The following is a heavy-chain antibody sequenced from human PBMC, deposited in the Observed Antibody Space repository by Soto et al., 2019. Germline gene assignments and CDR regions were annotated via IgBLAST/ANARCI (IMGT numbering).Heavy chain of an antibody. CDR3: ARVDCRQMATILCPSDY. Sequence: PGGSLRLSCAASGFTFSSYGMHWVRQAPGKGLEWVAVIWYDGSNKYYADSVKGRFTISRDNSKNTLYLQMNSPRAEDTAVYYCARVDCRQMATILCPSDYWGQGTLVTVSS. CDR2: IWYDGSNK. J-gene: IGHJ4*02. V-gene: IGHV3-33*01. CDR1: GFTFSSYG. D-gene: IGHD5-12*01.